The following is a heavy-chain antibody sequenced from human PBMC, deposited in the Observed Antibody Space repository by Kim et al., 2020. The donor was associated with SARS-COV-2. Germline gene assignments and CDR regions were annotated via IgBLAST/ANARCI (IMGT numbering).Heavy chain of an antibody. V-gene: IGHV6-1*01. CDR3: ARDSVRHFDY. J-gene: IGHJ4*02. CDR2: YN. D-gene: IGHD6-6*01. Sequence: YNDYAVSVKSRITINPDTSKNQLSLQLNSVTPEDTAVYYCARDSVRHFDYWGQGTLVTVSS.